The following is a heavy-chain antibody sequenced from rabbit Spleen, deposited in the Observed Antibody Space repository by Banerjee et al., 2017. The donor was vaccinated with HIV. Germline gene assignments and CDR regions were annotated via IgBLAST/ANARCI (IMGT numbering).Heavy chain of an antibody. CDR2: IDAGNSAFT. J-gene: IGHJ4*01. CDR1: GVSFSYSSY. V-gene: IGHV1S40*01. Sequence: QSLEESGGDLVKPGASLTLTCTASGVSFSYSSYMCWVRQAPGKGLEWIGCIDAGNSAFTYFATWAKGRFTCSKTSSTTVTLQMTRLTAADTATYFCTRDSGSGPHIDGYFNLWGPGTLVTVS. D-gene: IGHD1-1*01. CDR3: TRDSGSGPHIDGYFNL.